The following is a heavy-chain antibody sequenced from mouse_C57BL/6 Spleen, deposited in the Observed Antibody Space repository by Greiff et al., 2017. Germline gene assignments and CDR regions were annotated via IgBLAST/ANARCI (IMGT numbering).Heavy chain of an antibody. D-gene: IGHD1-1*01. CDR1: GYTFTSYG. Sequence: LVESGAELARPGASVKLSCKASGYTFTSYGISWVKQRTGQGLEWIGEIYPRSGNTYYNEKFKGKATLTADKSSSTAYMELRSLTSEDSAVYFCAREGITTVVATDYWGQGTTLTVSS. J-gene: IGHJ2*01. CDR2: IYPRSGNT. V-gene: IGHV1-81*01. CDR3: AREGITTVVATDY.